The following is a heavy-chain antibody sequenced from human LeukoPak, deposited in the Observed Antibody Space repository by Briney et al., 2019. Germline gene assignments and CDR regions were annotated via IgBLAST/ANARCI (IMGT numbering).Heavy chain of an antibody. V-gene: IGHV1-2*02. CDR3: ARDPGGQTAFDI. Sequence: ASVKVSCKASGYTFTGYYMHWVRQAPGQGLEWMGWINPNSGGTNYAQKFQSRVTMTRDTSISTAYMELSRLRSDDTAMYFCARDPGGQTAFDIWGQGTKVIVSS. D-gene: IGHD3-16*01. CDR1: GYTFTGYY. J-gene: IGHJ3*02. CDR2: INPNSGGT.